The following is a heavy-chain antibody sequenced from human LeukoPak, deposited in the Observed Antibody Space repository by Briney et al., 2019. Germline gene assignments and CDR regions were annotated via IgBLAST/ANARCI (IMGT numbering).Heavy chain of an antibody. V-gene: IGHV3-11*01. CDR2: ISSSGKYI. J-gene: IGHJ4*02. CDR1: GLTFRDDY. CDR3: ARRGPLGHFDF. Sequence: GGSLRLSGAASGLTFRDDYMSWLRLAPGKGLEFVSYISSSGKYIYYADAVKGRFAISRDNAENSLSLQMNSQRAEDTAMYYGARRGPLGHFDFWGQGTLVTVSS. D-gene: IGHD7-27*01.